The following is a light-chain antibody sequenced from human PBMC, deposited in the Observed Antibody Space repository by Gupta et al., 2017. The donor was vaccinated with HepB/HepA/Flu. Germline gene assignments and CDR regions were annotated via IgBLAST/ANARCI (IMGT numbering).Light chain of an antibody. V-gene: IGLV2-14*03. CDR2: DVS. J-gene: IGLJ2*01. CDR1: SSDAGGYNY. CDR3: ALYASGSTLVV. Sequence: QSALTQPASVSGSPGQSITISCTGTSSDAGGYNYVSWYQHHPGKAPKLMIYDVSNRPSGVSTRFSGSKSGNTASLTISGLQTEDEADYYCALYASGSTLVVFGGGTKLTVL.